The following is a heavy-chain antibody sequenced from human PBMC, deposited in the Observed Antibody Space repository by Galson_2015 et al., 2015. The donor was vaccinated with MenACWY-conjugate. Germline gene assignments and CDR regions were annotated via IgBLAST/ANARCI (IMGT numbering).Heavy chain of an antibody. CDR3: ARSYVPGSDKKNYYMDV. D-gene: IGHD3-16*01. V-gene: IGHV3-74*01. CDR1: GFTFSSYW. Sequence: SLRLSCAASGFTFSSYWMHWVRQAPGKGLVWVSRVNSDGGGTGYTDSVKGRFTISRDNAKNMLFLQMNSLKVEDTAVYYCARSYVPGSDKKNYYMDVRGRGTTVTVSS. CDR2: VNSDGGGT. J-gene: IGHJ6*03.